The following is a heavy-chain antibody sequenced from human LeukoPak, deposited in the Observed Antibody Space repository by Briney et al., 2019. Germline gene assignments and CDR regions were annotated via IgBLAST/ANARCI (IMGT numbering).Heavy chain of an antibody. D-gene: IGHD6-6*01. CDR3: ARHGASSSSFIRY. CDR1: GGSISSYY. CDR2: IYTSGST. V-gene: IGHV4-4*09. J-gene: IGHJ4*02. Sequence: PSETLSLTCTVSGGSISSYYWSWIRQPPGKGLEWIGYIYTSGSTNYNPSLKSRVTISVDTSKNQFSLKLSSVTAADTAVYYRARHGASSSSFIRYWGQGTLVTVSS.